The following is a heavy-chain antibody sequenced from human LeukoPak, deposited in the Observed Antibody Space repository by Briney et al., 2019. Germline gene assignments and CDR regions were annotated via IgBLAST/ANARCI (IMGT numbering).Heavy chain of an antibody. Sequence: GASVKVSCKASGYTFAAYYMHWVRQAPGQGLEWMRWINPNSGGTNYAQKFQGRVTMTRDTSTSTAYMELSRLRSDDTAVYYCASGGVAATELLDYWGQGTLVTVSS. J-gene: IGHJ4*02. CDR2: INPNSGGT. D-gene: IGHD6-13*01. V-gene: IGHV1-2*02. CDR3: ASGGVAATELLDY. CDR1: GYTFAAYY.